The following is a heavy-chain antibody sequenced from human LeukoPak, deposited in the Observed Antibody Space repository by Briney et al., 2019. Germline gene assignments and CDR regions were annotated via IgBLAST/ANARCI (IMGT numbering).Heavy chain of an antibody. Sequence: PGGSLRLSCAASGFTFSSYSMNWVRQAPGKGLEWVSSISSSSSYIYYADSVKGRFTISRDNAKNSLYLQMNSLRAEDTAVYYCESGYSYGYWYFDLWGRGTLVTVSS. CDR1: GFTFSSYS. J-gene: IGHJ2*01. CDR2: ISSSSSYI. V-gene: IGHV3-21*01. CDR3: ESGYSYGYWYFDL. D-gene: IGHD5-18*01.